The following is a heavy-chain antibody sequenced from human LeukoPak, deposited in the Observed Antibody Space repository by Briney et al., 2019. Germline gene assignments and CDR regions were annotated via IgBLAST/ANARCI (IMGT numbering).Heavy chain of an antibody. Sequence: GASVKVSCKASGYTFTSYAMNWVRQAPGQGLEWMGWINTNTGNPTYAQGFTGRFVSSLDTSVSTAYLQISSLKAEDTAVYYCARGGYYGSGSYYSYYYYYMDVWGKGTTVTVSS. J-gene: IGHJ6*03. CDR1: GYTFTSYA. CDR3: ARGGYYGSGSYYSYYYYYMDV. D-gene: IGHD3-10*01. V-gene: IGHV7-4-1*02. CDR2: INTNTGNP.